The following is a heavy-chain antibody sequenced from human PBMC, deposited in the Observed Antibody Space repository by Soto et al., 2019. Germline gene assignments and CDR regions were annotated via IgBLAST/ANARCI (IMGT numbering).Heavy chain of an antibody. V-gene: IGHV1-8*01. J-gene: IGHJ4*02. CDR2: MNPNSGNT. Sequence: ASVKVSCKASGYTFTSYDIKWVRQATGQGLEWMGWMNPNSGNTGYAQKFQGRVTMTRNTSISTAYMELSSLRSEDTAVYYCARGHRHYGECITPFDYWGQGTLVTVLL. CDR3: ARGHRHYGECITPFDY. CDR1: GYTFTSYD. D-gene: IGHD4-17*01.